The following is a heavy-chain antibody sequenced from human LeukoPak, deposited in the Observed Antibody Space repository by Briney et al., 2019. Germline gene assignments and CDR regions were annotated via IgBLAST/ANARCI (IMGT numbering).Heavy chain of an antibody. D-gene: IGHD2-2*01. CDR1: GVIFNNFA. CDR2: VSYDGSNK. V-gene: IGHV3-30-3*01. CDR3: ARDLPSSTSD. Sequence: PGGSLRLSCAASGVIFNNFAFHWVRQAPGKGLEWVAAVSYDGSNKYYADSVRGRLTISRDNSKNTLYLQMNSLRAEDTAVYYCARDLPSSTSDWGQGTLVTVSS. J-gene: IGHJ4*02.